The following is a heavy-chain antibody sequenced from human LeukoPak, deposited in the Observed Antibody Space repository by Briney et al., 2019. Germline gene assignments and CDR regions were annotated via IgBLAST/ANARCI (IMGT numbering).Heavy chain of an antibody. CDR2: ISSSSTYI. J-gene: IGHJ4*02. D-gene: IGHD3-10*01. Sequence: GGSLRLSCGASGFTFSSYNMNWVRQAPGKGLEWVSSISSSSTYIYYADSVKGRFIISRDNAKNSLYLQMNSLRAEDTAVYYCASYYYAKGDYWGQGTLVTVSS. CDR1: GFTFSSYN. V-gene: IGHV3-21*04. CDR3: ASYYYAKGDY.